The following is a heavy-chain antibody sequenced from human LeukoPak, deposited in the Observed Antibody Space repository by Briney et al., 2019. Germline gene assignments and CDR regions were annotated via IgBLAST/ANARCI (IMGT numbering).Heavy chain of an antibody. CDR3: ARRYSSGRIFDY. J-gene: IGHJ4*02. D-gene: IGHD3-22*01. V-gene: IGHV4-59*08. Sequence: PSETLSLTCTVFGGSISSYYWSWIRQPPGKGLEWIGYIYYSGSTNYNPSLKSRVTISVDTSKNQFSLKLSSVTAADTAVYYCARRYSSGRIFDYWGQGTLVTVSS. CDR1: GGSISSYY. CDR2: IYYSGST.